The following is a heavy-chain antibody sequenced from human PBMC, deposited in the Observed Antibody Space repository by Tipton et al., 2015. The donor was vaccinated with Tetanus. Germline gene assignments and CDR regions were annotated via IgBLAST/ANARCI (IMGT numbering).Heavy chain of an antibody. J-gene: IGHJ4*02. D-gene: IGHD6-19*01. CDR1: GFTVSSNY. CDR3: ARARGVAVAGGDY. V-gene: IGHV3-66*01. CDR2: IYSGGST. Sequence: SLRLSCAASGFTVSSNYMNWVRQAPGKGLEWVSVIYSGGSTYYADSVKGRFTISRDNSKNTLYLQMNSLGVEDTAVYYCARARGVAVAGGDYWGQGTLVTVSS.